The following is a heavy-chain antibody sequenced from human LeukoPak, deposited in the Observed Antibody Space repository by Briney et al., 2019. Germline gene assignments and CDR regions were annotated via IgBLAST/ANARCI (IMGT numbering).Heavy chain of an antibody. Sequence: ESGPALVKPTQTLTLTCTFAGFSLSTSGLCVSCIRQPPGKALEWLARVDWDDDKYYSTSLKTRLTISKDTSKSQVVLTLTNIGPVDTATYYCVRSYYYDTGGYFFDYWGQGTLVTVSS. D-gene: IGHD3-22*01. CDR3: VRSYYYDTGGYFFDY. CDR1: GFSLSTSGLC. CDR2: VDWDDDK. V-gene: IGHV2-70*11. J-gene: IGHJ4*02.